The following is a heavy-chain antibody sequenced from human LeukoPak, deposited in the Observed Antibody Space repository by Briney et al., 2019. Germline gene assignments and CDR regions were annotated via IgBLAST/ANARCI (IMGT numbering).Heavy chain of an antibody. D-gene: IGHD2-15*01. J-gene: IGHJ3*02. Sequence: GRSLRLSCAASGFTFSSYGRHWVGQAPGKGLGWVAVISYDGSNKYYADSVKGRFTISRDNSKNTLYLQMNSLRAEDTAVYYCAKGDYCSGGSCYRNAFDIWGQGTMVTVSS. CDR1: GFTFSSYG. CDR2: ISYDGSNK. CDR3: AKGDYCSGGSCYRNAFDI. V-gene: IGHV3-30*18.